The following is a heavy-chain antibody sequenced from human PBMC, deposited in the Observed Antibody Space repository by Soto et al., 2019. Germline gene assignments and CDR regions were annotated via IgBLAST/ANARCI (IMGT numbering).Heavy chain of an antibody. J-gene: IGHJ6*02. CDR1: GGTFSSYA. CDR3: ARSFIAVAGLSYYYYGMDV. D-gene: IGHD6-19*01. Sequence: GASVNVSSKASGGTFSSYAISWVRQAPGQGLEWMGGIIPIFGTANYAQKFQGRVTITADESTSTAYMELSSLRSEDTAVYYCARSFIAVAGLSYYYYGMDVWGQGTTVTVSS. CDR2: IIPIFGTA. V-gene: IGHV1-69*13.